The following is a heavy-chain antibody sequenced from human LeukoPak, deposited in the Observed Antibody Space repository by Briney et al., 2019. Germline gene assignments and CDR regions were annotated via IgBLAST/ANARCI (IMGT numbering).Heavy chain of an antibody. D-gene: IGHD2-2*01. CDR3: ARRGGYCSSTSCYAADAFDI. CDR1: GYSFTSYW. CDR2: IYPGDSDT. Sequence: GESLKISCKGSGYSFTSYWIGWVRQMPGKGLEWMGIIYPGDSDTRYSPSFQGQVTISADKSISTAYLQWSNLKASDTAMYYCARRGGYCSSTSCYAADAFDIWGQGTMVTVSS. V-gene: IGHV5-51*01. J-gene: IGHJ3*02.